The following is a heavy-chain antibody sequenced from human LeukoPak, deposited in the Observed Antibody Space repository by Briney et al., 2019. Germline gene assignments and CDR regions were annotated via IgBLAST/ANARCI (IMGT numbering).Heavy chain of an antibody. CDR3: AKGDSSSWKYNWFDP. V-gene: IGHV3-9*01. J-gene: IGHJ5*02. CDR1: GFTFDDYA. D-gene: IGHD6-13*01. Sequence: GRSLRLSCAASGFTFDDYAMHWVRQAPGKGLEWVSGISWNSGSIGYADSVKGRFTISRDNAKNSLYLQMNSLRAEDTALYYCAKGDSSSWKYNWFDPWGQGTLVTVSS. CDR2: ISWNSGSI.